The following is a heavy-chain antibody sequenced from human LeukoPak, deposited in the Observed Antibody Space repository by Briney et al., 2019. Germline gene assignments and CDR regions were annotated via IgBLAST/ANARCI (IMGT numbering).Heavy chain of an antibody. J-gene: IGHJ4*02. Sequence: GGSLRLSCAASGVTASSNYMSWGRQAPGGGLEWGSVIYSGGSTYYADSVKGRFTISRDNSKNTLYLQMNSLRAEDTAVYYCAREGGIVLMVHGTSSLGELNSDFDYWGQGTLVTVSS. CDR3: AREGGIVLMVHGTSSLGELNSDFDY. CDR1: GVTASSNY. V-gene: IGHV3-53*01. CDR2: IYSGGST. D-gene: IGHD2-8*01.